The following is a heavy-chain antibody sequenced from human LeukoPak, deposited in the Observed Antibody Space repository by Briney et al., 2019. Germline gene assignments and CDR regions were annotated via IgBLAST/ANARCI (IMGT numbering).Heavy chain of an antibody. J-gene: IGHJ4*02. CDR2: ISANGGRT. CDR3: ATVGSGATVLDSFDY. V-gene: IGHV3-64*01. CDR1: GFSFSSFF. D-gene: IGHD3/OR15-3a*01. Sequence: GGSLRLSCAASGFSFSSFFMHWVRQAPGKGLEYVSGISANGGRTYYANSVKGRFTISRDNSKNTLYLHLGSLRPEDTAVYYCATVGSGATVLDSFDYWGQGTPVTVHS.